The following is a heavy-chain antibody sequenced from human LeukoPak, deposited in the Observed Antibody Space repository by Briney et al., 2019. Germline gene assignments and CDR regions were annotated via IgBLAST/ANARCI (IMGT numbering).Heavy chain of an antibody. V-gene: IGHV1-18*04. J-gene: IGHJ4*02. CDR2: ISAYNGNT. D-gene: IGHD3-22*01. CDR3: ARAYDSSGYVIDY. Sequence: ASVTVSCKSSGYTFTIYGNSWVRQAHGQGLEWMGWISAYNGNTNYAQKLQGRVTMTTDTSTSTAYMELRSLRSDDTAVYYCARAYDSSGYVIDYWGQGTLVTVSS. CDR1: GYTFTIYG.